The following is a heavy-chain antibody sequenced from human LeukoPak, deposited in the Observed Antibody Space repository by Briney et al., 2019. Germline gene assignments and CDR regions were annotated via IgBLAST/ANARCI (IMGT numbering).Heavy chain of an antibody. V-gene: IGHV3-23*01. Sequence: GGALRLSCAVSGFSVSSFGMSWVRQAPGKGLEWISAISLNGETTWYADSVKGRVIISRDNSKNNLYLQLTSLRAEDTAVYYCAQGFSSGWYPNWGEGSLVSVSS. J-gene: IGHJ4*02. CDR2: ISLNGETT. CDR1: GFSVSSFG. D-gene: IGHD6-19*01. CDR3: AQGFSSGWYPN.